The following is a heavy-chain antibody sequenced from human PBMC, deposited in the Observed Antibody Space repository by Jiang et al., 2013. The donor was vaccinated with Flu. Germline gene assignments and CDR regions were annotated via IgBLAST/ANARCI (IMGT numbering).Heavy chain of an antibody. Sequence: MHWVRQAPGKGQEWVAVISYDGSNKYYADSVKGRFTISRDNSKNTLYLQMNSLRAEDTAVYYCAKDQLNYGDYGTPYYFDYWGQGTLVTVSS. CDR3: AKDQLNYGDYGTPYYFDY. CDR2: ISYDGSNK. J-gene: IGHJ4*02. D-gene: IGHD4-17*01. V-gene: IGHV3-30*18.